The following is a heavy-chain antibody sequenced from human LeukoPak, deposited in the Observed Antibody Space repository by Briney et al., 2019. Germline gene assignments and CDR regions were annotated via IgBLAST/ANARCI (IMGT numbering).Heavy chain of an antibody. CDR2: ISKNGDKA. CDR3: AQVGGYTYYY. V-gene: IGHV3-23*01. CDR1: GFTLTNYA. D-gene: IGHD5-18*01. J-gene: IGHJ4*02. Sequence: GGSLRLSCAASGFTLTNYAMTWVRQAPGKGLEWVATISKNGDKAYYADSVKGRFTISRDTRDTSGNTLHLQMNSLSPEDTAVYFCAQVGGYTYYYWGPGTLVTVSS.